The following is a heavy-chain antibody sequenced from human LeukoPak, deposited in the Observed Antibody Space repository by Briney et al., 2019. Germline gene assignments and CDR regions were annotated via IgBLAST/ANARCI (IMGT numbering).Heavy chain of an antibody. D-gene: IGHD2-15*01. V-gene: IGHV3-23*01. Sequence: GGSLRLSCAASGFTFSSYAMSWVRQAPGKGLEWVSAISGSGGSTYYADSVKGRFTISRDNSKNTLYLQMNSLRAEDTAVYYCANLGYCSGGSCYGRFEAFDIWGQGTMVTVSS. CDR2: ISGSGGST. J-gene: IGHJ3*02. CDR3: ANLGYCSGGSCYGRFEAFDI. CDR1: GFTFSSYA.